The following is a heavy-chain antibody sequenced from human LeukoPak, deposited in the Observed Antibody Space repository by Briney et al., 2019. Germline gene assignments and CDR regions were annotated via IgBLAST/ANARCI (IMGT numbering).Heavy chain of an antibody. Sequence: GGTLRLSCAASGFTFSSYGMSWVRQAPGKGLEWVSAISGSGGSTYYADSVKGRFTISRDNAKNSLYLQMNSLRAEDTAVYYCARVAYSSGWYSRGYWGQGTLVTVSS. D-gene: IGHD6-19*01. J-gene: IGHJ4*02. CDR2: ISGSGGST. V-gene: IGHV3-23*01. CDR3: ARVAYSSGWYSRGY. CDR1: GFTFSSYG.